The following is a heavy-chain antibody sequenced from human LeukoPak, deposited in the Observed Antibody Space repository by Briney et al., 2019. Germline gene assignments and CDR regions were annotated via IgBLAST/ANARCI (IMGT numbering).Heavy chain of an antibody. CDR2: ISGSGGSA. V-gene: IGHV3-23*01. Sequence: GGSLRLPCAASGFTFSSYAMSWVRQAPGKGLGWDSAISGSGGSAYYADSVKGRFTISRDNSKNTLYLQMNSLRAEDTAVYYCAKDRYSSSWYPDYWGQGTLVTVSS. D-gene: IGHD6-13*01. CDR1: GFTFSSYA. J-gene: IGHJ4*02. CDR3: AKDRYSSSWYPDY.